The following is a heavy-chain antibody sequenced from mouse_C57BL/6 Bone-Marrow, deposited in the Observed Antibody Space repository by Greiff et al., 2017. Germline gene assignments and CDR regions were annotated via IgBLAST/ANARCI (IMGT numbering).Heavy chain of an antibody. J-gene: IGHJ3*01. CDR3: AMGYDYYWFAY. Sequence: QVQLQQPGAELVKPGASVKVSCKASGYTFTSYWMHWVKQRPGQGLEWIGRIHPSDSDTNYNQKFKGKATLTVDKSSSTAYMQLSSLTSEDSAVYYCAMGYDYYWFAYWGQGTLVTVSA. CDR1: GYTFTSYW. D-gene: IGHD2-4*01. CDR2: IHPSDSDT. V-gene: IGHV1-74*01.